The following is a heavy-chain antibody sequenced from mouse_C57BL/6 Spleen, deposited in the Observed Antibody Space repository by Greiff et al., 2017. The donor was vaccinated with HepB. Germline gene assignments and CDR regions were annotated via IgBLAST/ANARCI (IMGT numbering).Heavy chain of an antibody. J-gene: IGHJ3*01. CDR1: GYSITSGYY. D-gene: IGHD2-4*01. Sequence: VQLQQSGPGLVKPSQSLSLTCSVTGYSITSGYYWNWIRQFPGNKLEWMGYISYDGSNNYNPSLKNRISITRDTSKNQFFLKLNSVTTEDTATYYCARDPVYYDDDRGFAYWGQGTLVTVSA. CDR2: ISYDGSN. V-gene: IGHV3-6*01. CDR3: ARDPVYYDDDRGFAY.